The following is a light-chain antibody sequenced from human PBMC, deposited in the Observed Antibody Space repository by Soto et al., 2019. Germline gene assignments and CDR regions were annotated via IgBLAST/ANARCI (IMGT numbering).Light chain of an antibody. J-gene: IGKJ1*01. Sequence: EIVLTQSPGTLSLSPGERATLSCRASQSVRSTSVVWYQQKPGQAHRLLIYGASSRATGIPDRFSGSGSGTDFTLTISRLEPEDSAVYYCQQYGSSSWTFGQGTRVEIK. V-gene: IGKV3-20*01. CDR2: GAS. CDR1: QSVRSTS. CDR3: QQYGSSSWT.